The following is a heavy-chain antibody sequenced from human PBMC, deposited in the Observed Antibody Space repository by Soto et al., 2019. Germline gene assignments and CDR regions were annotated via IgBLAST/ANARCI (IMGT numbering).Heavy chain of an antibody. Sequence: EVQLLESGGGLVQPGGSLRLSCAASGFTFSSYAMSWVRQAPGKGLEWVSAISGSGGSTYYADSVKGRFTISRDNSKNTLYLQMNSLRAEDTAVYYCAKDSSDFWSGYYSTLFDYWGQGTLVTVSS. CDR3: AKDSSDFWSGYYSTLFDY. V-gene: IGHV3-23*01. CDR2: ISGSGGST. D-gene: IGHD3-3*01. CDR1: GFTFSSYA. J-gene: IGHJ4*02.